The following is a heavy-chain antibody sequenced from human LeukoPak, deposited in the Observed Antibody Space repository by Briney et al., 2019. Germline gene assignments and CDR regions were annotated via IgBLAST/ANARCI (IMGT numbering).Heavy chain of an antibody. CDR3: ARVTAGRPDY. V-gene: IGHV4-34*01. CDR2: INHSGST. CDR1: GGSFSGYY. Sequence: SETLSLTCAVYGGSFSGYYWSWIRQPPGKGLEWIGEINHSGSTNYSPSLKSRVTISVDTSKNQFSLKLSSVTAADTAVYYCARVTAGRPDYWGQGTLVTVSS. D-gene: IGHD6-13*01. J-gene: IGHJ4*02.